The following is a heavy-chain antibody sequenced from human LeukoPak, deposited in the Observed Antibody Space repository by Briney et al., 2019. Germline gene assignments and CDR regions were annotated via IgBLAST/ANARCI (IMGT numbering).Heavy chain of an antibody. CDR3: ATTMVRGVIASRSTIDY. D-gene: IGHD3-10*01. V-gene: IGHV3-23*01. CDR2: IRGSGGST. CDR1: GFTFSSFA. J-gene: IGHJ4*02. Sequence: GGSLRLSCAAPGFTFSSFAMSWVRPAPGEGLEWVAAIRGSGGSTYYADSVKGRFTISRDNSKNTLYLQMNSLRAEDTAVYYCATTMVRGVIASRSTIDYWGQGTLVTVSS.